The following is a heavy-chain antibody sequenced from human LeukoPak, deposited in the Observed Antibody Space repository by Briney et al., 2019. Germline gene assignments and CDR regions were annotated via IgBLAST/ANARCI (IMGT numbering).Heavy chain of an antibody. J-gene: IGHJ4*02. Sequence: VASVKVSFKASGYTFTSYYMHWVRQAPGQGLEWMGIINPSGGSTSYAQKFQGRVTTTRDTSTSTVYMELSSLRSEDTAVYYCARDHGPQYYDILTGYLFDYWGQGTLVTVSS. V-gene: IGHV1-46*01. D-gene: IGHD3-9*01. CDR1: GYTFTSYY. CDR2: INPSGGST. CDR3: ARDHGPQYYDILTGYLFDY.